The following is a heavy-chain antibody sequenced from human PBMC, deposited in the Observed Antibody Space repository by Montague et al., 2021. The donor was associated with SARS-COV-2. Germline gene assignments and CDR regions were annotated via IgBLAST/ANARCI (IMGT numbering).Heavy chain of an antibody. J-gene: IGHJ4*02. Sequence: CAISGDSVSTHNTTWNWVRESPSGDLEWLGRTYFRSKWYNDYAFXLKSRITINPDTSKNQFSLQLKSVTPKDTAIYFCGRVFAPAGTFDFWGQGTLVTVSS. CDR2: TYFRSKWYN. CDR3: GRVFAPAGTFDF. CDR1: GDSVSTHNTT. V-gene: IGHV6-1*01. D-gene: IGHD6-13*01.